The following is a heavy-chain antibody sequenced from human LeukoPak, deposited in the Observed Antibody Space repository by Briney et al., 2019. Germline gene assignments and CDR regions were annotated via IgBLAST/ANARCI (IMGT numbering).Heavy chain of an antibody. D-gene: IGHD6-13*01. CDR3: ARAYSSSDGCVDP. CDR2: TSAYNGNT. J-gene: IGHJ5*02. Sequence: ASVKVSCKTSGYTFTNYAISWVRQAPGQGLEWVGWTSAYNGNTDYAQKFQGRVTMTTDSSTSTAYMELRSLRSDDTAVYYCARAYSSSDGCVDPWGQGTLVTVSS. V-gene: IGHV1-18*01. CDR1: GYTFTNYA.